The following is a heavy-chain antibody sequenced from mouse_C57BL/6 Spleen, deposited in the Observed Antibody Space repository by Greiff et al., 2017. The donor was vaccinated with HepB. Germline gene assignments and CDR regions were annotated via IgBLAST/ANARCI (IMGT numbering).Heavy chain of an antibody. J-gene: IGHJ3*01. V-gene: IGHV1-64*01. CDR1: GYTFTSYW. CDR2: IHPNSGST. Sequence: QVQLKEPGAELVKPGASVKLSCKASGYTFTSYWMHWVKQRPGQGLEWIGMIHPNSGSTNYNEKFKSKATLTVDKSSSTAYMQLSSLTSEDSAVYYCARSHYGSGFAYWGQGTLVTVSA. CDR3: ARSHYGSGFAY. D-gene: IGHD1-1*01.